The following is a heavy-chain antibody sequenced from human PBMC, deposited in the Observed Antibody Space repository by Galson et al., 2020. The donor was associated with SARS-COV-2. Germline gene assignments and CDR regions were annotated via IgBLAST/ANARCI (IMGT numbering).Heavy chain of an antibody. CDR2: IYTSGST. J-gene: IGHJ4*02. D-gene: IGHD6-13*01. V-gene: IGHV4-4*07. CDR3: ARATGSWYRSLFNY. CDR1: VGSISSYY. Sequence: SETLSPTCTVSVGSISSYYWSWIRQPAVKGLEWIGRIYTSGSTNYNPSLKSRVTMSVDTSKNQFSLKLSSVTAADTAVYYCARATGSWYRSLFNYWGQGTLVTVSS.